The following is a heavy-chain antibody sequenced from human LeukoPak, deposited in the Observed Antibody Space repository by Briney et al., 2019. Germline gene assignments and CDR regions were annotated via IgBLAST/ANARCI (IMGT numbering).Heavy chain of an antibody. Sequence: PGGSLTLPCAASGFSLSDYAMHWVRQAPGKRLEYVAGISSSGGSTYYARYVKGRFTIYRDNSKSTAFLQIGNMTIDDMAVYHCARGEAAAGGSWFDPWGQGTMVSVSS. CDR3: ARGEAAAGGSWFDP. J-gene: IGHJ5*01. D-gene: IGHD6-13*01. CDR2: ISSSGGST. V-gene: IGHV3-64*01. CDR1: GFSLSDYA.